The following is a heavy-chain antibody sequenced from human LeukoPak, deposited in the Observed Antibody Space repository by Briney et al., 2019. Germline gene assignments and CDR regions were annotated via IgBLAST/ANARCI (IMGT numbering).Heavy chain of an antibody. Sequence: PSETLSLTCAVYGGSFSGYYWSWIRQPPGKGLEWIGEINHSGSTNYNPSLKSRVTISVDTSKNQFSLKLSSVTAADTAVYYCASTSTYYYDSSGYSSYWGQGTLVTVSS. J-gene: IGHJ4*02. V-gene: IGHV4-34*01. CDR1: GGSFSGYY. CDR3: ASTSTYYYDSSGYSSY. D-gene: IGHD3-22*01. CDR2: INHSGST.